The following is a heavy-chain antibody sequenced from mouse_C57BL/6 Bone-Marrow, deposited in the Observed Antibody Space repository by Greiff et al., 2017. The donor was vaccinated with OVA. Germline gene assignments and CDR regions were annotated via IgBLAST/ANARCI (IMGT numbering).Heavy chain of an antibody. CDR1: GYTFTSYG. D-gene: IGHD2-3*01. Sequence: VQLQQSGAELARPGASVKLSCKASGYTFTSYGISWVKQSTGQGLEWIGEIYHRSGNTYYNEKFKGKATLTADKSTSTAYMELRSLTSEDSAVDFCARQGDGYYGDWGQGTTLTVSS. V-gene: IGHV1-81*01. CDR3: ARQGDGYYGD. J-gene: IGHJ2*01. CDR2: IYHRSGNT.